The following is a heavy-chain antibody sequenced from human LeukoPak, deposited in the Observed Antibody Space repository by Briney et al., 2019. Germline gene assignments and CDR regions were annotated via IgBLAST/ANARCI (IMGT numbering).Heavy chain of an antibody. CDR1: GYTFTRYA. D-gene: IGHD3-16*01. J-gene: IGHJ4*02. CDR3: ARHDNDDDFDY. CDR2: INMYTANP. Sequence: ASVTVSCKASGYTFTRYAINWLRQAPGQGLEWMGWINMYTANPAYAQGFTERFVFSLDTSVTTAYLQISNLKTEDTAVYYCARHDNDDDFDYWGQGTLVTVSS. V-gene: IGHV7-4-1*02.